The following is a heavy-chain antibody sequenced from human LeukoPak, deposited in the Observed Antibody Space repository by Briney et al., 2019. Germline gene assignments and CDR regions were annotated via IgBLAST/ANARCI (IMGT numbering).Heavy chain of an antibody. D-gene: IGHD6-19*01. CDR3: ARNYGSGRHRYFQH. V-gene: IGHV1-2*02. Sequence: ASVKVSCKASGYRVTGHYMHWVRQAPGQGVEWMGWINPNSGGTNYARKFQGSVTMTRDTSISTAYMELSRLRSDDTAVYYCARNYGSGRHRYFQHWGQGTLVTVSS. J-gene: IGHJ1*01. CDR1: GYRVTGHY. CDR2: INPNSGGT.